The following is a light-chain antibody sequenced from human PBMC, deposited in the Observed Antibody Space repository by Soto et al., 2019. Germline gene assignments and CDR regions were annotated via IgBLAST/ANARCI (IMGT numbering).Light chain of an antibody. CDR2: GAS. CDR3: QQYNNWPPVT. V-gene: IGKV3-15*01. Sequence: EIVMTQSPATLSVSPGERATLSYRASQSVSSNLAWYQQKPGQAPRLLIYGASTRATGIPVRFSGSGSGTEFTLTISSLQSEDFAVYYCQQYNNWPPVTFGQGTKLEIK. J-gene: IGKJ2*01. CDR1: QSVSSN.